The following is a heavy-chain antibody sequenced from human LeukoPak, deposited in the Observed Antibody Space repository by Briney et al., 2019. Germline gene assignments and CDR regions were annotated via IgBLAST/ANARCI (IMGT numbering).Heavy chain of an antibody. J-gene: IGHJ4*02. D-gene: IGHD7-27*01. V-gene: IGHV3-9*01. CDR1: GFTFDGYA. Sequence: GGSLRLSCAASGFTFDGYAMHWVRQAPGKGLEWVSGINWNSGSLVYADSVKGRFTISRDNAKNSLYLQMNSLRAEDTAVYYCARDWGLDYWGQGTLVTVSS. CDR2: INWNSGSL. CDR3: ARDWGLDY.